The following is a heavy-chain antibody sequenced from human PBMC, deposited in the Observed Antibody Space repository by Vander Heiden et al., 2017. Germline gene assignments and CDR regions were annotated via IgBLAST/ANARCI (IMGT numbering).Heavy chain of an antibody. CDR1: GFTFSNYA. D-gene: IGHD2-2*01. CDR3: AKDRFCSSTSCPTGDY. J-gene: IGHJ4*02. V-gene: IGHV3-23*01. CDR2: ISDSGGST. Sequence: EVQLLESGGGLVQPGGSLRLSCAASGFTFSNYAMSWVRQAQGKGLEWVSVISDSGGSTYYADSVKGRFTISRDNSKNTLYLQMNSLRAEDTAVYYCAKDRFCSSTSCPTGDYWGQGTLVTVSS.